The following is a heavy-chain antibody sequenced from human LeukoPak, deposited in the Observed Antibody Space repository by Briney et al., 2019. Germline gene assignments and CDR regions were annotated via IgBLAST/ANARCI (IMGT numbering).Heavy chain of an antibody. CDR3: ARVPPGYSSGWYLDYYFDY. CDR1: GYTFTSYG. CDR2: ISAYNGNT. J-gene: IGHJ4*02. V-gene: IGHV1-18*01. Sequence: ASVKVSCKASGYTFTSYGISWVRQAPGQGLEWMGWISAYNGNTNYAQKLQGRVTMTTDTSTSTAYMELRSLRSDDTAVYYCARVPPGYSSGWYLDYYFDYWGQGTLVTVSS. D-gene: IGHD6-19*01.